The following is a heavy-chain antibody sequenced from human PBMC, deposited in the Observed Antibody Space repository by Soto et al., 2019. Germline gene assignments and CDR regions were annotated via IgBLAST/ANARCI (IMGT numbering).Heavy chain of an antibody. Sequence: SETLSLTCAVYGGSFSGYYWSWIRQPPGKGLEWIGEINHSGSTNYNPSLKSRVTISVDTSKNQFSLKLSSVTAADTAVYYCARGRKGRPKPQGRAFDIWGQGTMVTVSS. CDR1: GGSFSGYY. D-gene: IGHD1-1*01. J-gene: IGHJ3*02. CDR2: INHSGST. CDR3: ARGRKGRPKPQGRAFDI. V-gene: IGHV4-34*01.